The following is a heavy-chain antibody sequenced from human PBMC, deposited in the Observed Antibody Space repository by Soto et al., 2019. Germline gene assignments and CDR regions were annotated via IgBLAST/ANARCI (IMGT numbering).Heavy chain of an antibody. CDR2: IFYSGST. CDR3: ATYRKFFQI. Sequence: PSETLSLTCTVSCGSISNYYWSWIRQPPGMGLEWIGYIFYSGSTNCNPSLKSRVTMSVDAHKNQFSLNLSSVTAADTGVYYCATYRKFFQIWAQGPKVTVSS. CDR1: CGSISNYY. V-gene: IGHV4-59*01. J-gene: IGHJ3*02.